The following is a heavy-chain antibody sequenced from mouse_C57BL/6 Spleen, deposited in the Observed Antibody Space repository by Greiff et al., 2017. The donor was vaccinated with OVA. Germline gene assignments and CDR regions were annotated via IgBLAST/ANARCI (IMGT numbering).Heavy chain of an antibody. J-gene: IGHJ4*01. CDR3: ARSGDYDRGDYYAMDY. Sequence: EVQLQQSGPELVKPGASVKIPCKASGYTFTDYNMDWVKQSHGKSLEWIGDINPNNGGTIYNQKFKGKATLTVDKSSSTAYMERRSLTSEDTAVYYCARSGDYDRGDYYAMDYWGQGTSVTVSS. D-gene: IGHD2-4*01. CDR1: GYTFTDYN. V-gene: IGHV1-18*01. CDR2: INPNNGGT.